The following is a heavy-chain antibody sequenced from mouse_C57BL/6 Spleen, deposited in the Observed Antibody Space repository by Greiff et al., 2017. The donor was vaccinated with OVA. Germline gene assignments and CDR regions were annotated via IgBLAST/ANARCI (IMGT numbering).Heavy chain of an antibody. J-gene: IGHJ3*01. Sequence: QVQLKQSGAELVRPGASVTLSCKASGYTFTDYEMHWVKQTPVHGLEWIGAIDPETGGTAYNQKFKGKAILTADKSSSTAYMELRSLTSEDSAVYYCTRLEDMYYLPGFAYWGQGTLVTVSA. CDR1: GYTFTDYE. CDR3: TRLEDMYYLPGFAY. CDR2: IDPETGGT. V-gene: IGHV1-15*01. D-gene: IGHD5-5*01.